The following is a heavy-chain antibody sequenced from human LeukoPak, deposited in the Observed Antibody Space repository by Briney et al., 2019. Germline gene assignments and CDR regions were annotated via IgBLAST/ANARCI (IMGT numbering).Heavy chain of an antibody. CDR1: GFTFSSCA. Sequence: GGSLRLSCAASGFTFSSCAMNWVRQAPGKGLEWVSGISGSGGIAHYADSVKGRFTISRDNSKNTLYLQMNSLRAEDTAVYYCAKASSGWSFDYWGQGTLVTVSS. D-gene: IGHD6-19*01. V-gene: IGHV3-23*01. CDR2: ISGSGGIA. CDR3: AKASSGWSFDY. J-gene: IGHJ4*02.